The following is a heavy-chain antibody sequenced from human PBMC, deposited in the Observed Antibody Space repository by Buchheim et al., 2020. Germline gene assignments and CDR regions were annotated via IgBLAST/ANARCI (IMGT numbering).Heavy chain of an antibody. CDR1: GFTFSSYG. CDR3: ARQYYCSSTSCFTYYFDY. V-gene: IGHV3-33*01. CDR2: IWYDGSNK. Sequence: QVQLVESGGGVVQPGRSLRLSCAASGFTFSSYGMHWVRQAPGKGLEWVAVIWYDGSNKYYADSVKGRFTISRDNSKNTLYLQMNSLRAEDTAVYYCARQYYCSSTSCFTYYFDYWGQGTL. J-gene: IGHJ4*02. D-gene: IGHD2-2*02.